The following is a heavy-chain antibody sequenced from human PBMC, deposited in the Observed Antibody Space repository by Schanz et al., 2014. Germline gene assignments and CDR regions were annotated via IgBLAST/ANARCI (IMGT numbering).Heavy chain of an antibody. Sequence: QVQLVQSGAEVKKPGASVKVSCKASGYTTFTDYYIHWVRQAPGQGLEWMGWINPNSGDTNYAQKFQGWVTITRDTSISTAYMEVSRLKSDDTAVYYCARLSVAGRPHVNYWYLDLWGRGTLVTVSS. J-gene: IGHJ2*01. CDR3: ARLSVAGRPHVNYWYLDL. V-gene: IGHV1-2*04. CDR2: INPNSGDT. D-gene: IGHD6-19*01. CDR1: GYTTFTDYY.